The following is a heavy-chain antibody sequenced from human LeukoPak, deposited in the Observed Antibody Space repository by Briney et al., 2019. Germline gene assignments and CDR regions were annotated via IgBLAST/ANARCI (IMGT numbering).Heavy chain of an antibody. D-gene: IGHD6-13*01. CDR1: GFTFSSYS. Sequence: RGSLRLSCAASGFTFSSYSMNWVRQAPGKGLEWVSSISSSSYIYYADSVKGRFTISRDNAKNSLYLQMNSLRAEDTAVYYCARGDSSSWFDYWGQGTLVTVSS. CDR3: ARGDSSSWFDY. J-gene: IGHJ5*01. CDR2: ISSSSYI. V-gene: IGHV3-21*01.